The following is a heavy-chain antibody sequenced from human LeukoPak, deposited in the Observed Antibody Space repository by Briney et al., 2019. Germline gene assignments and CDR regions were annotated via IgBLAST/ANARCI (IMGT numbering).Heavy chain of an antibody. CDR3: ARSGSYSRCDY. CDR2: IYSGGST. J-gene: IGHJ4*02. D-gene: IGHD1-26*01. V-gene: IGHV3-66*02. Sequence: PGGSLRLSCAASGFTVSSNYMSWVRQAPGKGLEWVSVIYSGGSTYYADSVKGRFTISRDNSKNTLYLQMNSLRAEDTAVYYCARSGSYSRCDYWGQGTLVTVSS. CDR1: GFTVSSNY.